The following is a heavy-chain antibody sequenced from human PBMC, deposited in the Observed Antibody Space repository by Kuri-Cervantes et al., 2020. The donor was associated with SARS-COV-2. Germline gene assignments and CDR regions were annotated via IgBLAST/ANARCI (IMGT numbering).Heavy chain of an antibody. J-gene: IGHJ4*02. D-gene: IGHD4-11*01. CDR2: ISGDGGST. Sequence: GESLKISCAASGFTFDDYAMHWVRQAPGKGLEWVSLISGDGGSTYYADSVKGRFTISRHNSKNTLYLQMNSLRAEDTAVYYCAKDHDYSLFLDYWGQGTLVTVSS. CDR1: GFTFDDYA. V-gene: IGHV3-43*02. CDR3: AKDHDYSLFLDY.